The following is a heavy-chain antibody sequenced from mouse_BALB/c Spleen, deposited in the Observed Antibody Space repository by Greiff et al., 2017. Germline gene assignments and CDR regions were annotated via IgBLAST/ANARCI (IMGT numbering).Heavy chain of an antibody. D-gene: IGHD4-1*02. CDR2: IRNKANGYTT. V-gene: IGHV7-3*02. CDR1: GFTFTDYY. J-gene: IGHJ3*01. CDR3: ARDVLNWDGAWFAY. Sequence: EVKLVESGGGLVQPGGSLRLSCATSGFTFTDYYMSWVRQPPGKALEWLGFIRNKANGYTTEYSASVKGRFTISSDNSQSILYLQMNTLRAEDSATYYCARDVLNWDGAWFAYWGQGTLVTVSA.